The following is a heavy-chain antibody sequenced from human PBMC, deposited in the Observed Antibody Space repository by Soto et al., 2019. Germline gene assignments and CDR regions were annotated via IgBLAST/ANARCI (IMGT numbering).Heavy chain of an antibody. V-gene: IGHV4-31*03. CDR3: ARVLTFFGGFPYLDY. J-gene: IGHJ4*02. Sequence: PSETLSLTCTVSGGSISSGGYYWSWIRQHPGKGLEWIGYIYYSGSTYYNPSLKSRVTISVDTSKNQFSLKLSSVTAADTAVYYCARVLTFFGGFPYLDYCGKGPLVSV. CDR2: IYYSGST. CDR1: GGSISSGGYY. D-gene: IGHD3-3*01.